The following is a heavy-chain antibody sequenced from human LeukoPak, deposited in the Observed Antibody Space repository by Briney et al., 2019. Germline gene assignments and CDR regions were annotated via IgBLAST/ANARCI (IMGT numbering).Heavy chain of an antibody. CDR1: GYSFTNYW. CDR3: AIGGDSSTSCYRCFNY. Sequence: GESLKISCEGSGYSFTNYWIGWVRQMPGKGLDWRGIIYPDDSDTRYSPSFQGQVTISADKSIGTAYLQWSSLKASDTAMYYCAIGGDSSTSCYRCFNYWGQGTLVTVSS. D-gene: IGHD2-2*01. V-gene: IGHV5-51*01. CDR2: IYPDDSDT. J-gene: IGHJ4*02.